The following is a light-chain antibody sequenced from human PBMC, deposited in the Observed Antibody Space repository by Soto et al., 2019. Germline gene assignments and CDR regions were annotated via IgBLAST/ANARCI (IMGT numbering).Light chain of an antibody. CDR1: SSEVGGYNY. CDR3: TSYTSSSTYV. J-gene: IGLJ1*01. CDR2: DVT. V-gene: IGLV2-14*03. Sequence: QSALTQPASVSGSPGQSITISCTGTSSEVGGYNYVFWYQHPPGKAPKLMIYDVTNRPSGVSNRFSGSKSGNTASLTISGLQAEDEADYYCTSYTSSSTYVFGTGTKVTVL.